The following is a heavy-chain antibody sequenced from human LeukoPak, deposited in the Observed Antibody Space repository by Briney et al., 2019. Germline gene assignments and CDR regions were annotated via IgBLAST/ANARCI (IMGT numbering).Heavy chain of an antibody. CDR1: DYPISSGYF. D-gene: IGHD2/OR15-2a*01. Sequence: PSETLSLTCSVSDYPISSGYFWGWIRQPPGKGLEWIATISHSGSTYFNPSLKSRVIVSIDTSKNPFSLNLTSVTAADTAVYYCAREHCVGGYCYFLDYWGQGTLVTVSS. J-gene: IGHJ4*02. CDR3: AREHCVGGYCYFLDY. CDR2: ISHSGST. V-gene: IGHV4-38-2*02.